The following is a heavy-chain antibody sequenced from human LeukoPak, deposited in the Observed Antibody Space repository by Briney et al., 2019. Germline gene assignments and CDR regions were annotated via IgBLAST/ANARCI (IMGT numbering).Heavy chain of an antibody. CDR2: IIPIFGTA. J-gene: IGHJ4*02. CDR1: GGTFSSYA. CDR3: ARGPRYCSGGSCYPRFGY. D-gene: IGHD2-15*01. Sequence: VASVKVSCKASGGTFSSYAISWVRQAPGQGLEWMGGIIPIFGTANYAQKFQGRVTMTRNTSISTAYMELSSLRSEDTAVYYCARGPRYCSGGSCYPRFGYWGQGTLVTVSS. V-gene: IGHV1-69*05.